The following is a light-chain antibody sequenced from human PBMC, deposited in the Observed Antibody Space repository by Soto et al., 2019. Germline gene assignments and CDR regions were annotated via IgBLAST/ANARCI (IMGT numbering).Light chain of an antibody. CDR2: DAS. V-gene: IGKV3-11*01. J-gene: IGKJ4*01. Sequence: EIVFTQSPATLSLSRGERATLPCRASQSVSSYLAWYQQKPGQAPRLLIYDASNRATGIPARFSGSGSGTDFTLTISSLEPEDFAVYYCQQRSNWQGTFGGGTKGDIK. CDR1: QSVSSY. CDR3: QQRSNWQGT.